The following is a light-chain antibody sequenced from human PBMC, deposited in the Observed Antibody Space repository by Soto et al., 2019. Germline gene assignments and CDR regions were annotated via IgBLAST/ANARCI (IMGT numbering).Light chain of an antibody. V-gene: IGKV1-9*01. CDR3: QQYNSYSRT. Sequence: TQSPATLSASVGDRVTITCRASQGISSYLAWYQQKPGKAPKLLIYAASTLQSGVPSRFSGSGSGTDFTLTISSLQPEDFATYYCQQYNSYSRTFGQGTKVDIK. CDR1: QGISSY. J-gene: IGKJ1*01. CDR2: AAS.